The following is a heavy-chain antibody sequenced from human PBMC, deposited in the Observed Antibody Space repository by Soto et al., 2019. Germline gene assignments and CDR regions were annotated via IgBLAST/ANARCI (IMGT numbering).Heavy chain of an antibody. CDR3: AVVSPTASIDY. CDR1: GYSISSGYY. D-gene: IGHD2-15*01. CDR2: IYHSGST. V-gene: IGHV4-38-2*01. J-gene: IGHJ4*02. Sequence: KASETLSLTCAVSGYSISSGYYWGWIRQPPGKGLEWIGSIYHSGSTYYNPSLKSRVTISVDTSKNQFSLKLSSVTAADTAVYYCAVVSPTASIDYWGQGTLVPVSS.